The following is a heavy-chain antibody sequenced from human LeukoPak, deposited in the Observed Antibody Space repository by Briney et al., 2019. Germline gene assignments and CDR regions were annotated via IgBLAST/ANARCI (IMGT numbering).Heavy chain of an antibody. D-gene: IGHD4-11*01. V-gene: IGHV4-39*07. J-gene: IGHJ4*02. CDR1: GGSIRSSYYY. CDR3: ARKRTTVNYFDY. CDR2: IYDSGST. Sequence: SETLSLTCTVSGGSIRSSYYYWGWIRQPPGKGLEWIGSIYDSGSTYYNPSLKSRVTISVDKSMNQFSLKLSSVTAADTAVYYCARKRTTVNYFDYWGLGTLVTVSS.